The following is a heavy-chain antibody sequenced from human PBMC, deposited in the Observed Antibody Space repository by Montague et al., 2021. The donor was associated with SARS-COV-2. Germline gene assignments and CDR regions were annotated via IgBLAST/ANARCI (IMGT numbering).Heavy chain of an antibody. CDR3: AAQITMIDYAFDI. CDR2: IWYDGSSK. CDR1: GFTFSSYG. J-gene: IGHJ3*02. D-gene: IGHD3-22*01. V-gene: IGHV3-33*01. Sequence: SLRLSCAASGFTFSSYGMHWVRQAPGKGLEWVTVIWYDGSSKYYADSVKGRFTISRDNSKNTLYLQMNSLRAEDTAVYYCAAQITMIDYAFDIWGQGTMVTVSS.